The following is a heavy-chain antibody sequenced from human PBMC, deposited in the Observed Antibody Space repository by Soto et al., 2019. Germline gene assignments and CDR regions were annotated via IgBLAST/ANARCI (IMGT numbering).Heavy chain of an antibody. Sequence: GGSLRLSCAASGFTVSNNYMSWVRQAPGKGLEYVSVIYSGGGTYYADSVKGRFTISRDNSKNTLYLQMNSLRVEDTAVYYCAKPSYDFWSGYYHPFDYWGQGTLVTVSS. CDR3: AKPSYDFWSGYYHPFDY. CDR2: IYSGGGT. J-gene: IGHJ4*02. V-gene: IGHV3-66*01. CDR1: GFTVSNNY. D-gene: IGHD3-3*01.